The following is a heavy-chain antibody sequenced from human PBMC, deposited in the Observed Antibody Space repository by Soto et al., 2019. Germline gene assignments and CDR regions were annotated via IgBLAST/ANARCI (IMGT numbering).Heavy chain of an antibody. D-gene: IGHD3-16*01. CDR3: VRNYGAV. V-gene: IGHV3-66*01. CDR1: GFDVSTNH. J-gene: IGHJ6*02. Sequence: EVQLVESGGGLVQPGGSLRLSCAVSGFDVSTNHMAWVRQAPGKGLEWVSIIYSGGATDYAASVKGRRTISRDYSENTLHLQMNSLRGEDTAKYYCVRNYGAVWGQGTTVIVSS. CDR2: IYSGGAT.